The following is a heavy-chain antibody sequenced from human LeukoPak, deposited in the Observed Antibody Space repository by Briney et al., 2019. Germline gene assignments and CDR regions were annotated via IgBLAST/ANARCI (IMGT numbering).Heavy chain of an antibody. CDR3: ARDSMVRGVNYYYYGMDV. V-gene: IGHV4-30-4*01. D-gene: IGHD3-10*01. CDR2: IYYSGST. Sequence: SQTVSLTCTVSGGSISSGDYYWSWIRQPPGKGLEWIGYIYYSGSTYYNPSLKSRVTISVDTSKNQFSLKLTSVTAADTAVYYCARDSMVRGVNYYYYGMDVWGQGTTVTVSS. J-gene: IGHJ6*02. CDR1: GGSISSGDYY.